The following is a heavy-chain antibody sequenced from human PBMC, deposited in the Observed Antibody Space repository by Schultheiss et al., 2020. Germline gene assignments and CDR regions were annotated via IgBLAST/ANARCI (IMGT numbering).Heavy chain of an antibody. Sequence: GGSLRLSCAASGFTFSSYSMNWVRQAPGKGLEWVSSISSSSSYIYYADSVKGRFTISRDNAKNSLYLQMNSLRAEDTAVYYCARDCHWGSYRFHDYWGQGTLVTVSS. J-gene: IGHJ4*02. D-gene: IGHD3-16*02. CDR3: ARDCHWGSYRFHDY. V-gene: IGHV3-21*01. CDR2: ISSSSSYI. CDR1: GFTFSSYS.